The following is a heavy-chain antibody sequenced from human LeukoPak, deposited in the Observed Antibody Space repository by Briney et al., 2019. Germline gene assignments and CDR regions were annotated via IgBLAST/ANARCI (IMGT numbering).Heavy chain of an antibody. J-gene: IGHJ4*02. CDR3: ARDGYSSGDDY. V-gene: IGHV3-33*08. D-gene: IGHD6-25*01. Sequence: GGSLRLSCAASGFTFSSYSMNWVRQAPGKGLEWVAVIWYDGSNKYYADSVKGRFTISRDNSKNTLYLQMNSLRAEDTAVYYCARDGYSSGDDYWGQGTLVTVSS. CDR1: GFTFSSYS. CDR2: IWYDGSNK.